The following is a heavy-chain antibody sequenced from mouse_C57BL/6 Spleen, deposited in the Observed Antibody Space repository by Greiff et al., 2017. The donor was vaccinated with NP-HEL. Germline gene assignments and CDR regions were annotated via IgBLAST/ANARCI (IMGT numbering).Heavy chain of an antibody. CDR1: GYTFTSYW. CDR3: AREYDSYDGY. D-gene: IGHD2-14*01. CDR2: IYPSDSET. Sequence: VQLQQPGAELVRPGSSVKLSCKASGYTFTSYWMDWVKQRPGQGLEWIGNIYPSDSETHYNQKFKDKATLTVDKSSSTAYMQLSSLTSEDSAVYYCAREYDSYDGYWGQGTLVTVSA. J-gene: IGHJ3*02. V-gene: IGHV1-61*01.